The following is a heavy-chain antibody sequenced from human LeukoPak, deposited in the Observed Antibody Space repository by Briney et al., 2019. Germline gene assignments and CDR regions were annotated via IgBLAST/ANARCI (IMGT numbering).Heavy chain of an antibody. V-gene: IGHV3-48*03. CDR2: ISSTGTTI. D-gene: IGHD3-10*01. Sequence: PGGSLRLSCAASGFTFSSYEMSWVRQAPGKGLEWVSYISSTGTTIYYADSVKGRFTISRDNSKNTLYLQMNSLRAEDTAVYYCAKGRGLRGVDQFDYWGQGTLVTVSS. J-gene: IGHJ4*02. CDR3: AKGRGLRGVDQFDY. CDR1: GFTFSSYE.